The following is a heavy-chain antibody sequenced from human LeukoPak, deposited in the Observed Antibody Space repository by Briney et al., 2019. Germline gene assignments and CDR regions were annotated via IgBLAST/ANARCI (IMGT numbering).Heavy chain of an antibody. J-gene: IGHJ5*02. CDR1: GFTFSAYG. Sequence: GGSLRLSCAASGFTFSAYGMHWVRQAPGKGLEWVAFMSYDGSNEYYIDSVKGRFTISRDNSKNTLYLQMNSLRAEDTAVYYCAKEPGILREGDWFDPWGQGTLVTVSS. V-gene: IGHV3-30*18. CDR2: MSYDGSNE. CDR3: AKEPGILREGDWFDP. D-gene: IGHD6-13*01.